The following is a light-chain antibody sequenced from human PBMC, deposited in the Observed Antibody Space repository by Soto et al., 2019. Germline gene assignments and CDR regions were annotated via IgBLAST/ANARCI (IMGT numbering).Light chain of an antibody. CDR3: CSYAGSSTFYV. Sequence: QSVLTQPASVSGSPRQSITISCTGTSSDVGSYNLVSWYQQHPGKAPKLMIYEVSKRPSGVSNRFSGSKSGNTASLTISGLQAEDEADYYCCSYAGSSTFYVFGTGTKLTVL. CDR1: SSDVGSYNL. J-gene: IGLJ1*01. V-gene: IGLV2-23*02. CDR2: EVS.